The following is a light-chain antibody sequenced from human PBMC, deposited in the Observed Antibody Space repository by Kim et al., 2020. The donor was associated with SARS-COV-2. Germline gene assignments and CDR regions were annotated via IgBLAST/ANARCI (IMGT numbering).Light chain of an antibody. Sequence: DIVMTQTPLSSPVTLGQPASISCRSSQSLVHSDGTTYLSWLHQRPGQPPRLLIYNIFKRFSGVPDRFSGSGAGTDFTLRISRVEAEDVGIYCCMQATQSPRAFGQGTKVDSK. J-gene: IGKJ1*01. CDR1: QSLVHSDGTTY. CDR3: MQATQSPRA. CDR2: NIF. V-gene: IGKV2-24*01.